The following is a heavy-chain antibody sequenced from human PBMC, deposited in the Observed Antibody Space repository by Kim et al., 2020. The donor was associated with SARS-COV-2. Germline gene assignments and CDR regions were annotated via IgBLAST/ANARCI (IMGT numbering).Heavy chain of an antibody. Sequence: GGSLRLSCAVSGFTFSDYYMSWIRQAPGKGLEWVSYISSSGSTIYYSDSVKGRFTISRDNAKNSLYLQMNSLRAEDTAVYYCARETRTMIVVVITPYYYYGMDVWGQGTTVTVSS. CDR3: ARETRTMIVVVITPYYYYGMDV. CDR1: GFTFSDYY. V-gene: IGHV3-11*01. J-gene: IGHJ6*02. D-gene: IGHD3-22*01. CDR2: ISSSGSTI.